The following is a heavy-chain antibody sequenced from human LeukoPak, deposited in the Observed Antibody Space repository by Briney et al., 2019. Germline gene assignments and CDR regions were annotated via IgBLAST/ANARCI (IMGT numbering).Heavy chain of an antibody. J-gene: IGHJ5*02. D-gene: IGHD1-26*01. CDR3: AGGRDGSLIDP. CDR1: GGSISSYY. Sequence: KPSETLSLTCTVSGGSISSYYWSWIRQPPGKGLEWIAYIYYSGDTNYNPSLKSRVTISVDTSKNQFSLKLSSVTAADTAVYYCAGGRDGSLIDPWGQGTLVTVSS. CDR2: IYYSGDT. V-gene: IGHV4-59*01.